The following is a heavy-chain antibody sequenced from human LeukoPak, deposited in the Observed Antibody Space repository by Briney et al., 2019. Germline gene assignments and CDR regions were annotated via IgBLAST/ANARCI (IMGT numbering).Heavy chain of an antibody. CDR2: IRSKTDGGTT. D-gene: IGHD3-9*01. V-gene: IGHV3-15*01. CDR3: TARPDYSIPFFDY. Sequence: GGSLRLSCAASGFTFSNAWMTWVRQAPGKGLEWVGRIRSKTDGGTTDYAAPVKGRFTISRDDSKNTLFLQMNSLKTEDTAVYYCTARPDYSIPFFDYWGQGTLVTVSS. CDR1: GFTFSNAW. J-gene: IGHJ4*02.